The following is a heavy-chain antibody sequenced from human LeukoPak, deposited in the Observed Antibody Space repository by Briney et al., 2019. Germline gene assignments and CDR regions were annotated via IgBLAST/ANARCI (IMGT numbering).Heavy chain of an antibody. D-gene: IGHD2-2*01. V-gene: IGHV3-23*01. CDR2: ISGSGGST. J-gene: IGHJ4*02. CDR3: AKVSRRYCSSTSCYLDY. Sequence: GGSLRLSCAASGFTFSSYAMSWVRQAPGKGLEWVSAISGSGGSTYYADSVKGRFTISRDNSKNTLYLQMNSLRAEDTAVYYCAKVSRRYCSSTSCYLDYWGQGTLVTVSS. CDR1: GFTFSSYA.